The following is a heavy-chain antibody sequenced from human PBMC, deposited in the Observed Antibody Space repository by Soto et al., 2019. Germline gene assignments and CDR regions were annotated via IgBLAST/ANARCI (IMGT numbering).Heavy chain of an antibody. J-gene: IGHJ5*02. CDR2: IYWDDDK. Sequence: SGPTLVKPTQTLTLTCTFSGFSLSTSGVGVGWIRQPPGKALEWLALIYWDDDKRYSPSLKSRLTITKDTSKNQVVLTMTNMDPVDTATYYCAHRPGRPLVEDIPRFDPWGQGTLVTVSS. CDR1: GFSLSTSGVG. CDR3: AHRPGRPLVEDIPRFDP. V-gene: IGHV2-5*02. D-gene: IGHD2-2*01.